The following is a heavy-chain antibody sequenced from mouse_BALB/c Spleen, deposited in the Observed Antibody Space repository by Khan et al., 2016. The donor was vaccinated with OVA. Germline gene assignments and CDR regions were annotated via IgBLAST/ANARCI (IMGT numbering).Heavy chain of an antibody. J-gene: IGHJ2*01. Sequence: EVQLQESGPGLVKPSQSLSLTCTVTGYSNTSDYAWNWIRQFPGNKLEWMGYISYSGRTSSNPSLKSRIPITRDTSKNQFFLPLNSVTTEDTATYYCARAVTITTVVAADCDYWGQGTTLTVSS. CDR3: ARAVTITTVVAADCDY. V-gene: IGHV3-2*02. CDR1: GYSNTSDYA. CDR2: ISYSGRT. D-gene: IGHD1-1*01.